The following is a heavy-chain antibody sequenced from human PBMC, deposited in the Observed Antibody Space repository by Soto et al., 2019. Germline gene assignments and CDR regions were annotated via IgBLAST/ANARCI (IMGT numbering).Heavy chain of an antibody. CDR2: IIPIVGTA. CDR1: GVTFSSYA. V-gene: IGHV1-69*13. CDR3: ARRAGGGNEY. J-gene: IGHJ4*02. D-gene: IGHD2-15*01. Sequence: SVKVSCKASGVTFSSYAISWVRQAPLQGLEWMVGIIPIVGTANYAQKFKGRVTITADEPKSTAYMELISLRSEDTAVYYCARRAGGGNEYWGQGTLVTVPS.